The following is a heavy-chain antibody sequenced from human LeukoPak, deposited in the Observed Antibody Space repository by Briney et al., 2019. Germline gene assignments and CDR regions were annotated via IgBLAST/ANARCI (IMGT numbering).Heavy chain of an antibody. CDR2: INPSGGST. J-gene: IGHJ4*02. CDR3: ARDPSYYDSSGYFDY. D-gene: IGHD3-22*01. V-gene: IGHV1-46*01. CDR1: GYTFTSYY. Sequence: GASVKVSCKASGYTFTSYYMHWVRQAPGQGLEWMGIINPSGGSTSYAQKFQGRVTMTRDTSTSTVYMELSSLRSEDTAVYYCARDPSYYDSSGYFDYWGQGTLVTVSP.